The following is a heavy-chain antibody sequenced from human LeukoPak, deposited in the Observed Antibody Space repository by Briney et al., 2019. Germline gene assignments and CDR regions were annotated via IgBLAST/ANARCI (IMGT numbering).Heavy chain of an antibody. D-gene: IGHD3-3*01. CDR2: IRSKPDNYAT. CDR3: AKARSYDFWSGYPPTGY. CDR1: GSTFSGSV. J-gene: IGHJ4*02. V-gene: IGHV3-73*01. Sequence: GGSLRLSCAASGSTFSGSVMQWVRQASGKGLEWVGRIRSKPDNYATSYAPSVKGRFTISRDDSKNTAYLQMNSLRAEDTAVYYCAKARSYDFWSGYPPTGYWGQGTLVTVSS.